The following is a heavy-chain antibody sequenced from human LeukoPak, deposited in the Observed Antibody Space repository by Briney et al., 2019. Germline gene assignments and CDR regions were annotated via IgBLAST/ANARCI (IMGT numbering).Heavy chain of an antibody. V-gene: IGHV1-18*01. J-gene: IGHJ4*02. CDR3: ARTYKILTGFSTACDS. CDR1: GYTFTNYG. CDR2: ISGHNGNT. D-gene: IGHD3-9*01. Sequence: ASVKVSCKTSGYTFTNYGVTWVRQAPGHGLEWMGWISGHNGNTNYVQKVQDRVTMTTDTSTSTAYMQLRSLRSDDTAVYYCARTYKILTGFSTACDSWGQGTLITVSS.